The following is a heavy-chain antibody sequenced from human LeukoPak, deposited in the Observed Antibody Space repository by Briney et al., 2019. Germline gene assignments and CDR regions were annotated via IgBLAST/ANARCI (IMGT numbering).Heavy chain of an antibody. CDR1: GFSRSTSGVG. J-gene: IGHJ4*02. Sequence: SGPTLVNPTQTLTLTCTFSGFSRSTSGVGVGWIRQPPGKALEWLALIYWDDDKCYSPSLKSRLTITKSTSKNQVVLSMTNMDPVDTATYYCSHRYSNYPFDYWGQGTLVTVSS. CDR2: IYWDDDK. V-gene: IGHV2-5*02. CDR3: SHRYSNYPFDY. D-gene: IGHD4-11*01.